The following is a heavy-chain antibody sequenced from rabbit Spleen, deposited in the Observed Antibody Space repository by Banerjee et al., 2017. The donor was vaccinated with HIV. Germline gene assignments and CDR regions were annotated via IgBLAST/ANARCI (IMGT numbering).Heavy chain of an antibody. CDR1: GFSFSSAYY. V-gene: IGHV1S45*01. D-gene: IGHD7-1*01. CDR3: ARAPGYPAYFNL. CDR2: MDTGSSGST. J-gene: IGHJ4*01. Sequence: QEQLVESGGDLVKPGASLTLTCTASGFSFSSAYYMCWVRQAPGKGLEWIACMDTGSSGSTYYANWATGRFTISKTSSTTVTLQLTRLTAADTATYFCARAPGYPAYFNLWGQGTLVTVS.